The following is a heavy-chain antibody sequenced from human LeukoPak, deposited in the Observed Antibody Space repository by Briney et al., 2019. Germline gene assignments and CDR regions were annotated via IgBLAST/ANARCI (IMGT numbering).Heavy chain of an antibody. D-gene: IGHD3-22*01. CDR2: IGGSDGRT. V-gene: IGHV3-23*01. CDR3: AKDSSSYDWGYMDV. J-gene: IGHJ6*03. Sequence: GGSLRLSCAPSGFTFSTYAMSWVRQAPGRGLEWVSLIGGSDGRTRYADSVKGRFTISRDNSKNTLYLEMNSLRAEDTAVYYCAKDSSSYDWGYMDVWGKGTTVTISS. CDR1: GFTFSTYA.